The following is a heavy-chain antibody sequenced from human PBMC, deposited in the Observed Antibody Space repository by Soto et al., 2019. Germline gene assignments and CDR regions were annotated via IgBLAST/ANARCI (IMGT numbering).Heavy chain of an antibody. V-gene: IGHV3-23*01. D-gene: IGHD4-17*01. Sequence: GGSLRLSCVASGFSFSAYAMTWVRQAPGMGLEWVSGISEGGGSTYYADSVKGRFTISRDQSKNTLYLQVNSLRAEDTALYYCETNTARSYYYALDVWGQGTTVTVSS. CDR1: GFSFSAYA. CDR2: ISEGGGST. J-gene: IGHJ6*02. CDR3: ETNTARSYYYALDV.